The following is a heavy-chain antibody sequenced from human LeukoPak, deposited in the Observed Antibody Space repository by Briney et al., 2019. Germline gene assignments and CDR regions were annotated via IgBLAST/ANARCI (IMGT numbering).Heavy chain of an antibody. CDR2: ISGYGGST. V-gene: IGHV1-18*01. D-gene: IGHD3-22*01. CDR1: GYTFTSYG. J-gene: IGHJ6*03. Sequence: GSVKLSCTASGYTFTSYGISWVRQAPGQGLEWMGGISGYGGSTYYAQKLQGRVTITTDKSTNTAYMELRSLRSDDTAVYYCAKEAATTYYDIRSSYRSIWGCSYDIDGKGKGTTVTAS. CDR3: AKEAATTYYDIRSSYRSIWGCSYDIDG.